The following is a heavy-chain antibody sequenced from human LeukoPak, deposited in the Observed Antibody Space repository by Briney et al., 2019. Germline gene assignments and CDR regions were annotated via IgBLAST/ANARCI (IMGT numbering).Heavy chain of an antibody. CDR2: ISGSGGST. Sequence: GGALVLSCAASGFTFSSYAMSGVRAAPGKGQEWVSAISGSGGSTYYAASVKGPFTISRDNSKNTLYLQMNSLRAEDTAVYYCAKGVRFLEWLLHFDYWGQGTLVTVSS. V-gene: IGHV3-23*01. CDR1: GFTFSSYA. J-gene: IGHJ4*02. D-gene: IGHD3-3*01. CDR3: AKGVRFLEWLLHFDY.